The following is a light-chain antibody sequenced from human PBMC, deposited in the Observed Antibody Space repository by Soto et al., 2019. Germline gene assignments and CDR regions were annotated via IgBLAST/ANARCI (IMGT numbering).Light chain of an antibody. V-gene: IGKV1-5*03. Sequence: DIPMTQSPSTLSASLGDRVTITCRASQRISTCLAWYQQKPGKATKLLIYEASSSQIGVPPRFSGSGSGTEFTLTISSLQPDDFATYYCQHDKESTTFGQGTRLEIK. J-gene: IGKJ1*01. CDR1: QRISTC. CDR3: QHDKESTT. CDR2: EAS.